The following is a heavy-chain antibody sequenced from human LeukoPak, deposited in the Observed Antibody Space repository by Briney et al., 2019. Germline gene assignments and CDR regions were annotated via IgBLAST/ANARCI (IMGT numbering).Heavy chain of an antibody. CDR3: AKVGTDYYMDV. Sequence: GGSLRLSCAASGFTFRSYAMSWVRQAPGKGLEWVSSISGSGGSTYYADSVKGRVTISRDHSKNTLYLQMDSLRAEDTAVYYCAKVGTDYYMDVWGKGTTVTVSS. CDR1: GFTFRSYA. V-gene: IGHV3-23*01. J-gene: IGHJ6*03. CDR2: ISGSGGST.